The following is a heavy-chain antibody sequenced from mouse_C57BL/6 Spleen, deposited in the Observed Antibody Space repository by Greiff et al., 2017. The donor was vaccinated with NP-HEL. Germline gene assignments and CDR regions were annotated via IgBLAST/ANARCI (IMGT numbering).Heavy chain of an antibody. CDR3: ATEGQPSEDAKDY. CDR1: VYTFTSYW. D-gene: IGHD3-2*02. J-gene: IGHJ4*01. Sequence: QVQLQQPGAELVRPGSSVKLSCKASVYTFTSYWMDWVKQRPGQGLEWIGNIYPSDSDTHYNQKLKAKATLTVDKSSSTAYMQRSSLTSEDSAVYYCATEGQPSEDAKDYWGQGTSVTVAS. V-gene: IGHV1-61*01. CDR2: IYPSDSDT.